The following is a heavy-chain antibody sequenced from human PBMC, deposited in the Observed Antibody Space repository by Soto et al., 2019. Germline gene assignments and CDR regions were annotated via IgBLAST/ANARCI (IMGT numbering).Heavy chain of an antibody. D-gene: IGHD2-15*01. J-gene: IGHJ5*02. CDR1: GESIGSSTYY. CDR2: IYYSGST. V-gene: IGHV4-39*07. Sequence: PSETLSLTCPVSGESIGSSTYYWGWIRQPPGKGLEWIGSIYYSGSTYYNPSLKSRVTISVDTSKNQFSLKLSSVTAADTAVYYCARWVVVAANNWFDPWGQGTLVTV. CDR3: ARWVVVAANNWFDP.